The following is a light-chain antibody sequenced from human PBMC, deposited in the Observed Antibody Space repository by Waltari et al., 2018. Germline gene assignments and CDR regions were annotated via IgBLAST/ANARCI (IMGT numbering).Light chain of an antibody. Sequence: EIVLTQSPGTLSLSPGERATLSYRTSQTVTSSYLAWYQQKPGQAPRLLIYSTSSRATGIPDRFSGSGSGTDFTLTISRLEPEDFAVYYCQQYGVSPWTFGQGTKVEI. V-gene: IGKV3-20*01. CDR1: QTVTSSY. CDR2: STS. J-gene: IGKJ1*01. CDR3: QQYGVSPWT.